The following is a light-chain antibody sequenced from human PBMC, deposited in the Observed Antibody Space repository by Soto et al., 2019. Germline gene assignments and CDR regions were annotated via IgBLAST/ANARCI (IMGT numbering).Light chain of an antibody. CDR2: GAS. V-gene: IGKV3-20*01. Sequence: EIVLTQSPGTLSLSPGERATLSCRASQSVSSSFLAWYQQKPGQPPRLLIYGASTRATGIPDRFSGSGSGTDFTLTISRLEPEDFVVYYCQQYSISPPLTFGGGTKVEIK. J-gene: IGKJ4*01. CDR1: QSVSSSF. CDR3: QQYSISPPLT.